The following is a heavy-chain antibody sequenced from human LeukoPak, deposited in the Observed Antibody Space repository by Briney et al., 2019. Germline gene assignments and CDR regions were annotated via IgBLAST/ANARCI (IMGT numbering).Heavy chain of an antibody. CDR2: VNLQGST. CDR3: ARHGSSYSFDC. Sequence: SGTLSLTCGVSGGSITSTNYWTWVRQPPGKGLEWIGEVNLQGSTNYNPSLMGRVAISVDMSENHISLQLTSVTAADTAVYYCARHGSSYSFDCWGQGTLVTVSS. D-gene: IGHD6-13*01. V-gene: IGHV4-4*02. J-gene: IGHJ4*02. CDR1: GGSITSTNY.